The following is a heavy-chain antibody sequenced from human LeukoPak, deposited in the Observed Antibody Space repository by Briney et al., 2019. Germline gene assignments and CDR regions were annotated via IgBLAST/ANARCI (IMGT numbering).Heavy chain of an antibody. D-gene: IGHD6-13*01. J-gene: IGHJ3*02. Sequence: PSETLSLTCAVYGGSFSGYYWSWIRQPPGKGLEWIGEINHSGSTNYNPSLKSRVTISVDTSKNQFSLKLSSVTAADTAAYYCARGLAAADAFDIWGQGTMVTVSS. CDR2: INHSGST. CDR3: ARGLAAADAFDI. CDR1: GGSFSGYY. V-gene: IGHV4-34*01.